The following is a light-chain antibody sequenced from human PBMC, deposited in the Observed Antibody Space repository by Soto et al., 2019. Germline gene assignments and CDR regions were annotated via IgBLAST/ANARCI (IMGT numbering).Light chain of an antibody. CDR2: KAS. V-gene: IGKV1-5*03. CDR3: QQYNGCSGT. J-gene: IGKJ2*02. Sequence: DTQMTQSPSTLSASVGDRVTITCRASQSINSWLAWYQQKPGKAPKLLIYKASNLESGVPSRFSGSASGTEFTLTISSLQPDDLATYYCQQYNGCSGTFGQGTKLEIK. CDR1: QSINSW.